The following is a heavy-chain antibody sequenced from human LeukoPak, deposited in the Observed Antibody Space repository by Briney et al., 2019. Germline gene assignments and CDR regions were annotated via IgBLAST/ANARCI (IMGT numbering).Heavy chain of an antibody. Sequence: SETLSLTCTVSGGSISSYYWSWIRQSAGKGLEWIGRIYTSGSTNYNPSLKSRVAMSIDTSKNQFSLTLSSVTAADTAVYYCARSPPGYSSSPNWFDPWGQGTLVTVSS. V-gene: IGHV4-4*07. CDR3: ARSPPGYSSSPNWFDP. CDR2: IYTSGST. J-gene: IGHJ5*02. D-gene: IGHD6-13*01. CDR1: GGSISSYY.